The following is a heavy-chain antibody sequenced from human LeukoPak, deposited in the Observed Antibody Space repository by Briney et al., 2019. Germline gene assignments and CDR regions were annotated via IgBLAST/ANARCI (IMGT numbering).Heavy chain of an antibody. Sequence: SETLSLTCTVSGYSISSGYYWGWIRQPPGKGPEWIGSIYHSGSTYYNPSLKSRVTISVDTSKNQFSLKLSSVTAADTAVYYCARGATARPFDYWGQGTLVTVSS. CDR1: GYSISSGYY. CDR2: IYHSGST. J-gene: IGHJ4*02. V-gene: IGHV4-38-2*02. D-gene: IGHD1-26*01. CDR3: ARGATARPFDY.